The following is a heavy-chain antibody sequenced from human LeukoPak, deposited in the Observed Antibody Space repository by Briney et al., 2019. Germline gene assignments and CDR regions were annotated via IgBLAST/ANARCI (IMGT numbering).Heavy chain of an antibody. V-gene: IGHV3-33*08. Sequence: PGGSLRLSCAASGFTFSSYWVHWVRQAPGKGLEWVAVIWYDGSNKYYADSVKGRFTISRDNSKNTLYLQMNSLRAEDTAVYYCARDPQQDSSSWYFDYWGQGTLVTVSS. D-gene: IGHD6-13*01. CDR2: IWYDGSNK. CDR1: GFTFSSYW. J-gene: IGHJ4*02. CDR3: ARDPQQDSSSWYFDY.